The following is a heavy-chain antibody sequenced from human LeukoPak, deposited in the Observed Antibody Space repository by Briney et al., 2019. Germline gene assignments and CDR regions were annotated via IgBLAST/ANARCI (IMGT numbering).Heavy chain of an antibody. Sequence: GGSLRLSCAASGFTLSTYWMSWVRQAPGRGLEWVASIKQDGNEIYYVDSVKGRFTISRDNAKNSLYLQMNSLGTEDTAVYYCARAAYWGQGTLVTVSS. CDR1: GFTLSTYW. V-gene: IGHV3-7*01. CDR2: IKQDGNEI. CDR3: ARAAY. J-gene: IGHJ4*02.